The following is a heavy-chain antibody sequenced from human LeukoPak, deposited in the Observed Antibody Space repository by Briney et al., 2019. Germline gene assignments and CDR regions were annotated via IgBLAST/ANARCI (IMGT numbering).Heavy chain of an antibody. Sequence: AGGSLRLSCAASGFTFRSFAMSWARQAPGKGLEWVASINKDGSEKNYVDSVKGRFTISRDNAKNSLHLQMNSLRAEDTAVYYCARWTNLDLWGQGTTVTVSS. CDR1: GFTFRSFA. CDR3: ARWTNLDL. V-gene: IGHV3-7*01. CDR2: INKDGSEK. D-gene: IGHD3/OR15-3a*01. J-gene: IGHJ6*02.